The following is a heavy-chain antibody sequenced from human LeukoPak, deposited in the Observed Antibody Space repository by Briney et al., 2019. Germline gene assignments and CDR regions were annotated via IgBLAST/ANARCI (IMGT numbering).Heavy chain of an antibody. Sequence: GGSLRLSCAASEFTFSSYAMNWVRQAPGKGLEWVSGITGSGGPTYYADSVKGRFTISRDNSKNTLYLQMNSLRAEDTAVYYCAKGGELYCSGGSCFYYYYTDVWGKGTTVTVSS. V-gene: IGHV3-23*01. CDR3: AKGGELYCSGGSCFYYYYTDV. CDR2: ITGSGGPT. CDR1: EFTFSSYA. J-gene: IGHJ6*03. D-gene: IGHD2-15*01.